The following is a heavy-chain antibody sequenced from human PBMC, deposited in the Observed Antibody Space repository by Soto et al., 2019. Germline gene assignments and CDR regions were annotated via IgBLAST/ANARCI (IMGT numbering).Heavy chain of an antibody. V-gene: IGHV5-51*01. Sequence: VESLTISCKVSEYNFTTTWIVWVLQVPGKGLEWMGIVYPGDSDTRYSPSFQGRVTISADKSIATAYLHWSSLKASDTAMYFCASGFTIDFFDSWGPGTTVTVSS. CDR1: EYNFTTTW. CDR2: VYPGDSDT. D-gene: IGHD3-10*01. J-gene: IGHJ4*02. CDR3: ASGFTIDFFDS.